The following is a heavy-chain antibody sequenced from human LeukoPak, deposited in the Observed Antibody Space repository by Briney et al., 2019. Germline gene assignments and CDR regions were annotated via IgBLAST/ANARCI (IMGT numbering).Heavy chain of an antibody. J-gene: IGHJ6*02. CDR1: GGSISSGTHY. CDR3: ASTHCASPSCYSYYYSGLDV. D-gene: IGHD2-2*01. Sequence: SSETLSLTCVFSGGSISSGTHYWNWIRQHPGQGLEWIGHIYNTGSAYYNPSLMSRVSISIDTSENQFSLKLSSVTAADTAVYYCASTHCASPSCYSYYYSGLDVWGQGTTVIVSS. V-gene: IGHV4-31*11. CDR2: IYNTGSA.